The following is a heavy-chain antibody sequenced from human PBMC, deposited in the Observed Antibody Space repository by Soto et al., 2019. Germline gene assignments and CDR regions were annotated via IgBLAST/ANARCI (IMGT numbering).Heavy chain of an antibody. J-gene: IGHJ4*02. V-gene: IGHV4-31*03. Sequence: QVQLQESGPGLLKPSQTLSLTCSVSGGSISSSGYYWNWIRQHPGKGLEWIGYIYYSGSMYFYNPSLKSRVTISLDTSKNQFSLKLSSVTAADTAVYYCARGYCSGGGCHFLDNWGQGTLVTVSS. CDR2: IYYSGSMY. D-gene: IGHD2-15*01. CDR1: GGSISSSGYY. CDR3: ARGYCSGGGCHFLDN.